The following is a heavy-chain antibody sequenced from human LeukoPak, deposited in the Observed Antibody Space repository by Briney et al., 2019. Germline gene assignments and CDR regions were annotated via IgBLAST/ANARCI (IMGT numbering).Heavy chain of an antibody. CDR1: GYSFNTYW. CDR3: ARQCPNYDYVWGSYRYTLCYDAFDI. V-gene: IGHV5-51*01. CDR2: IYPGDSDT. D-gene: IGHD3-16*02. Sequence: RGESLKISCQGSGYSFNTYWIGWVRQMPGKGLEWMRIIYPGDSDTRYSPSFQGQVTISADKSISTAYLQWSSLKASDTAMYYCARQCPNYDYVWGSYRYTLCYDAFDIWGQGTMVTVSS. J-gene: IGHJ3*02.